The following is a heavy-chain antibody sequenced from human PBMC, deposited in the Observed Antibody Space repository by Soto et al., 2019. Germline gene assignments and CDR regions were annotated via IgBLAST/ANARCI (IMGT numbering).Heavy chain of an antibody. CDR2: INHSGST. D-gene: IGHD1-26*01. Sequence: SETLSPTCAVYGGSFSGYYWSWIRQPPGKGLEWIGEINHSGSTNYNPSLKSRVTISIDTSKNQFSLKLSSVTAADTAVYYCARGKLGWELLSVMDYWGQGTLVTVSS. CDR1: GGSFSGYY. V-gene: IGHV4-34*01. J-gene: IGHJ4*02. CDR3: ARGKLGWELLSVMDY.